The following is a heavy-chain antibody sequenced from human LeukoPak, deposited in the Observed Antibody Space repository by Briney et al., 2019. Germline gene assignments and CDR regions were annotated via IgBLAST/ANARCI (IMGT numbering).Heavy chain of an antibody. CDR2: NTGSGGST. Sequence: GGSLRHSCAPSGFTFSSYAASSVREAPGKRLECVSTNTGSGGSTYYADSVKGKFTISRDNSKNTLYLQMNSLRDEETGVSYCPKVRASSASPSYWGQGTLVTVSS. J-gene: IGHJ4*02. CDR3: PKVRASSASPSY. D-gene: IGHD3-10*01. V-gene: IGHV3-23*01. CDR1: GFTFSSYA.